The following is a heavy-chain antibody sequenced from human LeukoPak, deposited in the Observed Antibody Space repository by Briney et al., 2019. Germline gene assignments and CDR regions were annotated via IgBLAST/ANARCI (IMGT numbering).Heavy chain of an antibody. CDR1: GYTLTSYD. V-gene: IGHV1-8*01. J-gene: IGHJ6*03. Sequence: ASVKVSCKASGYTLTSYDINWVRQATGQGLEWMGWMNPNSGNTGYAQKFQGRVTMTRNTSISTAYMELSSLRSEDTAVYYWARGCPTSMLEDYYYYMDLCGKGTTVTVSS. CDR3: ARGCPTSMLEDYYYYMDL. CDR2: MNPNSGNT. D-gene: IGHD2/OR15-2a*01.